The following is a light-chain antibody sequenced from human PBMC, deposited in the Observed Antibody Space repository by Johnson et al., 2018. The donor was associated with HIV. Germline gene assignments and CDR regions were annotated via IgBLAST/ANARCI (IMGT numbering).Light chain of an antibody. CDR3: GAWDASLSTGGV. CDR2: KND. Sequence: QSVLKQPPSVSAAPGQKVTISCSGSSSNIESNSVSWYQQLPGTAPKLLIYKNDKRPSGIPDRFSGSKSGTSATLGITGLQTGDEADYYCGAWDASLSTGGVFGTGTKVTVI. V-gene: IGLV1-51*02. CDR1: SSNIESNS. J-gene: IGLJ1*01.